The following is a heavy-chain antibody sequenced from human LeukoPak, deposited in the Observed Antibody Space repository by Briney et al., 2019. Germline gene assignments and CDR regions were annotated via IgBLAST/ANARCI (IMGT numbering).Heavy chain of an antibody. D-gene: IGHD5-18*01. CDR1: GFTFSSYG. CDR2: ISYDGNNK. CDR3: AKDARGYTYGYSDY. Sequence: GGSLRLSCAVSGFTFSSYGVHWVRQAPRKGLEWVAVISYDGNNKYYADSVKGRFTISRDSSKNTLFLQMNSLRAEDTAVYYCAKDARGYTYGYSDYWGQGTLVTVSS. J-gene: IGHJ4*02. V-gene: IGHV3-30*18.